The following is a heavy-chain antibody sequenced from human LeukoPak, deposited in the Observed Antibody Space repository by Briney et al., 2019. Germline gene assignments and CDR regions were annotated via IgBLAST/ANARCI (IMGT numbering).Heavy chain of an antibody. Sequence: PSETLSLTCTVSGGAISSYYWSWIRQPPGKGLEWIGYIYYSGSTNYNPSLKSRVTISVDTSKNQFSLKLSSVTAADTAVYYCARDARGFTIFGVWNWFDPWGQGTLVTVSS. CDR1: GGAISSYY. V-gene: IGHV4-59*01. CDR2: IYYSGST. CDR3: ARDARGFTIFGVWNWFDP. D-gene: IGHD3-3*01. J-gene: IGHJ5*02.